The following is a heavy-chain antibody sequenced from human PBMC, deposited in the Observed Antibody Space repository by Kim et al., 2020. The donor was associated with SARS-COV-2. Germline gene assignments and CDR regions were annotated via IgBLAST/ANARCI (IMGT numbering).Heavy chain of an antibody. J-gene: IGHJ6*02. Sequence: SVKVSCKASGGTFSSYAISWVRQAPGQGLEWMGGIIPIFGTANYAQKFQGRVTITADESTSTAYMELSSLRSEDTAVYYCARGVRTPPSEYYYYYYGMDVWGQGTTVTVSS. CDR2: IIPIFGTA. V-gene: IGHV1-69*13. D-gene: IGHD2-2*01. CDR1: GGTFSSYA. CDR3: ARGVRTPPSEYYYYYYGMDV.